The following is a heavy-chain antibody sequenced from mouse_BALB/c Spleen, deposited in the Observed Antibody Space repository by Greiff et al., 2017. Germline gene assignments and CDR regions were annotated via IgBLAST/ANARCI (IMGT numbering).Heavy chain of an antibody. J-gene: IGHJ2*01. CDR2: ISSGGST. V-gene: IGHV5-6-5*01. Sequence: VQVVESGGGLVKPGGSLKLSCAASGFTFSSYAMSWVRQTPEKRLEWVASISSGGSTYYPDSVKGRFTISRDNARNILYLQMSSLRSEDTAMYYCARASTMINYFDYWGQGTTLTVSS. D-gene: IGHD2-4*01. CDR3: ARASTMINYFDY. CDR1: GFTFSSYA.